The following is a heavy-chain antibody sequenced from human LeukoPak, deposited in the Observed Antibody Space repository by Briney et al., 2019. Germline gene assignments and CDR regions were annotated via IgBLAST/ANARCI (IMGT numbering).Heavy chain of an antibody. CDR3: ARGYQYGDSPLDFDY. CDR2: IYYSGST. CDR1: GGSISGYY. D-gene: IGHD4-17*01. V-gene: IGHV4-59*01. Sequence: SETLSLTCTVSGGSISGYYWSWIRQPPGKGLEWIGYIYYSGSTNYNPSLKSRVTISVDTSKNQFSLKLSSVTAADTAVYYCARGYQYGDSPLDFDYWGQGTLVTVSS. J-gene: IGHJ4*02.